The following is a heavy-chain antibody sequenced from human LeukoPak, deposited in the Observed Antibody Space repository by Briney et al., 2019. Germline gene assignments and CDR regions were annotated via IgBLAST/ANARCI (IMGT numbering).Heavy chain of an antibody. V-gene: IGHV4-4*07. Sequence: PSETLSLTCTVSGGSISSYYWSWIRQPAGKGLEWIGRIYTSGSTNYNPSLKSRVTMSVDTSKNQFSLKLSSVTAADTAVYYCARGLNGYSSSYYYYYMDVWGKGTTVTVSS. CDR3: ARGLNGYSSSYYYYYMDV. D-gene: IGHD6-13*01. CDR1: GGSISSYY. J-gene: IGHJ6*03. CDR2: IYTSGST.